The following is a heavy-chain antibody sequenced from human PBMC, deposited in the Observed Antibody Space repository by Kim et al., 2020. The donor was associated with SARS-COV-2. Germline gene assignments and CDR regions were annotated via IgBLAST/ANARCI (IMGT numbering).Heavy chain of an antibody. CDR3: ARGETVTVYYYYYGMDV. CDR1: GYTFTGYY. D-gene: IGHD4-17*01. Sequence: ASVKVSCKASGYTFTGYYMHWVRQAPGQGLEWMGWINPNSGGTNYAQKFQGWVTMTRDTSISTAYMELSRLRSDDTAVYYCARGETVTVYYYYYGMDVWGQGTTVTVSS. V-gene: IGHV1-2*04. J-gene: IGHJ6*02. CDR2: INPNSGGT.